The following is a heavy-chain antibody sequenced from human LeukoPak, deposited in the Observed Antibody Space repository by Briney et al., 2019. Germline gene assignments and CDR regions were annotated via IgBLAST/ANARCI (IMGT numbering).Heavy chain of an antibody. CDR2: ISDSGGST. CDR3: AKGIYCGGDCYSGGFDY. D-gene: IGHD2-21*02. Sequence: GGSLRLSCAASGFTFSSYAMSWVRQAPGKGLEWVSAISDSGGSTYYADSVKGRFTISRDNSKNTLYLQMNSLRAEDTAVYYCAKGIYCGGDCYSGGFDYWGQGTLVTVSS. CDR1: GFTFSSYA. J-gene: IGHJ4*02. V-gene: IGHV3-23*01.